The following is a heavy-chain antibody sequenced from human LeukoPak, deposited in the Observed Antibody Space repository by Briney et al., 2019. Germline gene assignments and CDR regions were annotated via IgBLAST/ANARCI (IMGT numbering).Heavy chain of an antibody. D-gene: IGHD6-19*01. V-gene: IGHV4-30-4*02. CDR2: IYHSGNT. CDR1: GDSITSDHY. CDR3: ARETSLAGFASGLGFNY. J-gene: IGHJ4*02. Sequence: SETLSLTCTVSGDSITSDHYWTWICQPPGKGLEWISYIYHSGNTYYNPSLRSRVTMSVATSKNQFSLKLTSVTAADTATYYCARETSLAGFASGLGFNYWGQGILVTVSS.